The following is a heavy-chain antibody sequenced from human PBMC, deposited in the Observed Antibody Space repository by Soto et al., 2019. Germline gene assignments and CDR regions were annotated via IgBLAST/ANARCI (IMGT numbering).Heavy chain of an antibody. Sequence: QLQLQESGPGLVKPSETLSLTCTVSGGSISSSSYYWGWIRQPPGKGLEWIGSIYYSGSTYYNPSLNIRVNISVDTSKHQSSVKLSSVTAADTAAYYCARHRGYCSSGSCYIDYWGQGTLVTVST. J-gene: IGHJ4*02. CDR3: ARHRGYCSSGSCYIDY. CDR1: GGSISSSSYY. CDR2: IYYSGST. D-gene: IGHD2-15*01. V-gene: IGHV4-39*01.